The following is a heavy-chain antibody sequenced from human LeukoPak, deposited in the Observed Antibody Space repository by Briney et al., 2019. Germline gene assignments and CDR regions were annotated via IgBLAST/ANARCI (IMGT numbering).Heavy chain of an antibody. J-gene: IGHJ3*01. CDR2: IHRNDGGT. CDR3: ARGGLGGGSDAFDL. D-gene: IGHD3-16*01. Sequence: GASVKVSCKASGYTFTDSLLHWVRQAPRQGLELMAWIHRNDGGTYSAQKFQGRVTTARDTSINTSYMELSGLTSDDTAVYYCARGGLGGGSDAFDLWGQGTMVIVSS. V-gene: IGHV1-2*02. CDR1: GYTFTDSL.